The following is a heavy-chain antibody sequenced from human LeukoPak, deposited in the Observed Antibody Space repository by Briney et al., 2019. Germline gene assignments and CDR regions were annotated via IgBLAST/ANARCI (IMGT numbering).Heavy chain of an antibody. Sequence: GGSLRLFCAASGLPFSDYYMRWLRHAPGKGPEWVSYVTGSGEIAIYADSVRGRFTISRDYAKNQLYLQMNSLGVEDTALYYCARDYCSGASCLRIQTLDSWGQGTLVTVSS. V-gene: IGHV3-11*04. CDR3: ARDYCSGASCLRIQTLDS. D-gene: IGHD2-15*01. CDR2: VTGSGEIA. J-gene: IGHJ4*02. CDR1: GLPFSDYY.